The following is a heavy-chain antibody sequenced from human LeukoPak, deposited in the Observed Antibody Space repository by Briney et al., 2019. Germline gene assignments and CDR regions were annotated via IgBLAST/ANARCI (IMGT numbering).Heavy chain of an antibody. CDR2: ISSSSSYI. CDR1: GFTFSHYW. V-gene: IGHV3-21*01. Sequence: PGGSLRLSCVASGFTFSHYWMTWYRQAPGKGLEWVSSISSSSSYIYYADSVKGRFTISRDNAKNSLYLQMNSLRAEDTAVYYCARDYSSDLGIDYWGQGTLVTVSS. D-gene: IGHD3-16*01. J-gene: IGHJ4*02. CDR3: ARDYSSDLGIDY.